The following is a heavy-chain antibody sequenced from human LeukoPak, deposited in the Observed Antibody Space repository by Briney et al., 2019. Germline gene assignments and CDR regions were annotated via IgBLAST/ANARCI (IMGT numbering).Heavy chain of an antibody. D-gene: IGHD5-24*01. CDR2: IKPDGSDK. Sequence: GGSLKLSCVGSGFSFRSHWVNWVRQSPGKGLEWVANIKPDGSDKYYVDSARGRFTVSRDNAKNSAFLQMNSLRAEDTAIYYCATISAQTFDIWGQGTLVSVSS. J-gene: IGHJ3*02. CDR1: GFSFRSHW. CDR3: ATISAQTFDI. V-gene: IGHV3-7*01.